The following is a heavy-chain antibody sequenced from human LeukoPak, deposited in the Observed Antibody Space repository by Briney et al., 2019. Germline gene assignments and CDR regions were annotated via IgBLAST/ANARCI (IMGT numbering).Heavy chain of an antibody. CDR3: AKGPIVGAPPYFDY. Sequence: QPGRSLRLSCAASGFTFSGYGMHWVRQAPGKGLEWVTVISYDGSNKYYADSVKGRFTISRDNSKNTLYLQMNSLRAEDTAVYYCAKGPIVGAPPYFDYWGQGTLVTVSS. CDR2: ISYDGSNK. D-gene: IGHD1-26*01. J-gene: IGHJ4*02. V-gene: IGHV3-30*18. CDR1: GFTFSGYG.